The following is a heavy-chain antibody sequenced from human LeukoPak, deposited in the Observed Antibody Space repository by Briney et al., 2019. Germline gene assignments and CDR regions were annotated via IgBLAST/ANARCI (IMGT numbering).Heavy chain of an antibody. D-gene: IGHD3-9*01. J-gene: IGHJ5*02. V-gene: IGHV1-18*01. Sequence: ASVKVSCKASGYTFTSYGISWVRQAPGQGLEWMGWISAYNGNTNYAQKLQGRVTMTTDTSTSTAYMELRSLRSDDTAVYYCAGEGETLRYFDRPSRGWFDPWGQGTLVTVSS. CDR1: GYTFTSYG. CDR3: AGEGETLRYFDRPSRGWFDP. CDR2: ISAYNGNT.